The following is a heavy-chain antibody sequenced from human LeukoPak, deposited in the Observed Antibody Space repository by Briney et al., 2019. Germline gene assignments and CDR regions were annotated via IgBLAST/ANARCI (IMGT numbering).Heavy chain of an antibody. CDR1: GFTFSSYS. D-gene: IGHD2-2*02. CDR3: ARACSSTSCYKYFQH. CDR2: ISSSSSYI. V-gene: IGHV3-21*01. J-gene: IGHJ1*01. Sequence: GGSLRLSCAASGFTFSSYSMNWVRQAPGKGLEWVSSISSSSSYIYYADSVKGRFTISRDNAKNSLYLQMNSLRAEDTAVYYCARACSSTSCYKYFQHWARAPWSPSAQ.